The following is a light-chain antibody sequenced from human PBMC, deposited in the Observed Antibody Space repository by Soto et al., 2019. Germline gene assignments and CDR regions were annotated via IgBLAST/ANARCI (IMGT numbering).Light chain of an antibody. V-gene: IGKV1-5*03. J-gene: IGKJ2*01. CDR2: KAS. CDR3: QQYNSYPYT. CDR1: QSISNW. Sequence: DIQMTQSPSTLSASVGDRVTITCRASQSISNWLAWYQQKPGKAPKLLLYKASTLQSGVPSRFSGSGSGTEFTLTISSLQPDDFATYYCQQYNSYPYTVGQGTKLEIK.